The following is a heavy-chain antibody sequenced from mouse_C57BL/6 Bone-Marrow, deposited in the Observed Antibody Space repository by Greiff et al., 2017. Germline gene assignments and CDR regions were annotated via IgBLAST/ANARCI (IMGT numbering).Heavy chain of an antibody. Sequence: QVQLQQPGAELVRPGSSVKLSCKASGYTFTSYWMEWVKQRPGQGLEWIGNIYPSDSETHYNQKFKDKATLTVDKSSSTAYMQLSSLTSEDSAVYYCARAGLRLDYFDYWGQGTTLTVSS. J-gene: IGHJ2*01. V-gene: IGHV1-61*01. CDR3: ARAGLRLDYFDY. CDR2: IYPSDSET. CDR1: GYTFTSYW. D-gene: IGHD2-4*01.